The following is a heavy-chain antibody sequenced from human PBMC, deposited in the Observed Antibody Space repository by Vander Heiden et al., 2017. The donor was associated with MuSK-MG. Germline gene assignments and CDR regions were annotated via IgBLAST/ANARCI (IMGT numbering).Heavy chain of an antibody. D-gene: IGHD2-15*01. CDR3: ARGGYCSGGSCYSGGYFQH. CDR2: IWYDGSNK. V-gene: IGHV3-33*01. J-gene: IGHJ1*01. CDR1: GFTFSSYG. Sequence: QVQLVESGGGVVQPGRSLRLSCAASGFTFSSYGMHWVRQAPGKGLEWVAVIWYDGSNKYYADSVKGRFTISRDNSKNTLYLQMNSLRAEDTAVYYCARGGYCSGGSCYSGGYFQHWGQGTLVTVSS.